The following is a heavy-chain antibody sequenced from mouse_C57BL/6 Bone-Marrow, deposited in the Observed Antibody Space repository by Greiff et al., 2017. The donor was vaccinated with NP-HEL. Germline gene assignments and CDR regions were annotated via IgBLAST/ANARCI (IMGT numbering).Heavy chain of an antibody. J-gene: IGHJ3*01. CDR3: AMARLTTVVPPWFAY. CDR2: IHPSDSDT. D-gene: IGHD1-1*01. CDR1: GYTFTSYW. V-gene: IGHV1-74*01. Sequence: QVQLQQPGAELVKPGASVKVSCKASGYTFTSYWMHWVKQRPGQGLEWIGRIHPSDSDTNYNQKFKGKATLTVDKSSSTAYMQLSSLTSEDSAVYYCAMARLTTVVPPWFAYWGQGTLVTVSA.